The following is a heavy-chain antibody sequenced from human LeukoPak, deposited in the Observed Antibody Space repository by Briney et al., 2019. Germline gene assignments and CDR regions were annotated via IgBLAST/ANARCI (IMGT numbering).Heavy chain of an antibody. V-gene: IGHV4-59*01. CDR3: ARDRSEFNY. CDR2: IYYSGST. Sequence: SETLSLTCTVSGGSISNYYWSWIRQPPGKGLEWIGYIYYSGSTNYNPSLKSRVTISVDTSKNQFSLKLSSVTAADTAVYYCARDRSEFNYWGQRTLVTVSS. J-gene: IGHJ4*02. CDR1: GGSISNYY.